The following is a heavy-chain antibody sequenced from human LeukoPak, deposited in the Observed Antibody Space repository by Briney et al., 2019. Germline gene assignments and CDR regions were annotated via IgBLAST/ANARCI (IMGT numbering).Heavy chain of an antibody. J-gene: IGHJ4*02. V-gene: IGHV1-18*01. Sequence: ASVKVSCKASGYTLSRYGISWVRQAPGQGLEWMGWSSAYNENTNSALKVQGRVTMTTDTSTSTAYMELRSLRSDDTAVYYCARDLCSVEPAAPRYYFDYWGQGTLVTVSS. CDR1: GYTLSRYG. CDR3: ARDLCSVEPAAPRYYFDY. D-gene: IGHD2-2*01. CDR2: SSAYNENT.